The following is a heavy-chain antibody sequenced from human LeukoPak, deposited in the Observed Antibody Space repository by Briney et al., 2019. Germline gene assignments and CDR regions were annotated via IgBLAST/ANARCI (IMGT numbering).Heavy chain of an antibody. CDR2: IRSKGYGGTA. CDR3: TREIRYFDWFQADY. Sequence: PGGSLRLSCTTSGFTFGDYSMSWFRQAPGKGLEWVGFIRSKGYGGTAEYAASVKGRFTISRDDSNSTAYLQMDSLKTEDTAVYYCTREIRYFDWFQADYWGQGTLVTVSS. V-gene: IGHV3-49*03. CDR1: GFTFGDYS. D-gene: IGHD3-9*01. J-gene: IGHJ4*02.